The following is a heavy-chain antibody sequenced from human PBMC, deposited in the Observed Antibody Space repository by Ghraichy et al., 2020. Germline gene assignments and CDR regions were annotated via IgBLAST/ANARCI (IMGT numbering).Heavy chain of an antibody. D-gene: IGHD6-13*01. CDR2: INHSGST. V-gene: IGHV4-34*01. Sequence: QTLSLTCAVYGGSFSGYYWSWIRQPPGKGLEWIGEINHSGSTNYNPSLKSRVTISVDTSKNQFSLKLSSVTAADTAVYYCARLHSTYSSTLGDYWGQGTLVTVSS. CDR1: GGSFSGYY. CDR3: ARLHSTYSSTLGDY. J-gene: IGHJ4*02.